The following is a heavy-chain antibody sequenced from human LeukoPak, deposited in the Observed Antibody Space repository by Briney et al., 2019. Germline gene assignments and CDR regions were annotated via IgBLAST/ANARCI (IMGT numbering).Heavy chain of an antibody. J-gene: IGHJ5*02. V-gene: IGHV4-31*03. CDR3: ARGGGATEDWFDP. D-gene: IGHD1-26*01. CDR2: IYYSGST. CDR1: GGSISSGGYY. Sequence: PSETLSLTCTVSGGSISSGGYYWSWIRQHPGKGLEWIEYIYYSGSTYYNPSLKSRVTISVDTSKNQFSLKLSSVTAADTAVYYCARGGGATEDWFDPWGQGTLVTVSS.